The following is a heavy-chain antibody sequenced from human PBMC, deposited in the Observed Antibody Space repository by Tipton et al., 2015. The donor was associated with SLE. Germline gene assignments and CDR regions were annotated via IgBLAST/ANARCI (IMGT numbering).Heavy chain of an antibody. CDR2: IYYSGST. J-gene: IGHJ5*02. CDR3: ARDYDFWSGWFDP. CDR1: GGSISSYY. D-gene: IGHD3-3*01. V-gene: IGHV4-59*01. Sequence: TLSLTCTVPGGSISSYYWSWIRQPPGKGLEWIGYIYYSGSTHYNPSLKSRVIISVDTSKNQSSLKLSSVTAADTAVYYCARDYDFWSGWFDPWGQGTLVTVSS.